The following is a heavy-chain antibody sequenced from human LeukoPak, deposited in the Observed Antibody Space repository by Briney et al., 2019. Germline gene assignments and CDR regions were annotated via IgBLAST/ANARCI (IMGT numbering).Heavy chain of an antibody. J-gene: IGHJ4*02. CDR2: ISGDGGSA. CDR1: GLNFDDSA. CDR3: AKESGKFDY. Sequence: GGSLRLSCVASGLNFDDSAMHWVRQAPGKGLEWVSLISGDGGSAFYADSVKGRFSISRDNSKNSLYLQMNSLRPKDTAMYYCAKESGKFDYWGQGTLVAVSS. V-gene: IGHV3-43*02.